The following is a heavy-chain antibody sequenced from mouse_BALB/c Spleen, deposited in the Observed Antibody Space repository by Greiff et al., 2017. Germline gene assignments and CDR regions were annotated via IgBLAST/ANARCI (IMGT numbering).Heavy chain of an antibody. CDR3: NAAPLWSSYYAMDY. CDR1: GFNIKDYY. D-gene: IGHD1-1*02. V-gene: IGHV14-4*02. CDR2: IDPENGDT. J-gene: IGHJ4*01. Sequence: EVKLVESGAELVRSGASVKLSCTASGFNIKDYYMHWVKQRPEQGLEWIGWIDPENGDTEYAPKFQGKATMTADTSSNTAYLQLSSLTSEDTAVYYCNAAPLWSSYYAMDYWGQGTSVTVSS.